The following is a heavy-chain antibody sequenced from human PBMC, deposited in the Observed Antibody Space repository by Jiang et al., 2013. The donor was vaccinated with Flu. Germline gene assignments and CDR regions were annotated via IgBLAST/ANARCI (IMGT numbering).Heavy chain of an antibody. J-gene: IGHJ6*03. CDR3: ARDARYYDFWSGYNYYYYYYMDV. V-gene: IGHV3-33*01. CDR1: GFTFSSYG. Sequence: RSLRLSCAASGFTFSSYGMHWVRQAPGKGLEWVAVIWYDGSNKYYADSVKGRFTISRDNSKNTLYLQMNSLRAEDTAVYYCARDARYYDFWSGYNYYYYYYMDVWGKGTTVTVSS. CDR2: IWYDGSNK. D-gene: IGHD3-3*01.